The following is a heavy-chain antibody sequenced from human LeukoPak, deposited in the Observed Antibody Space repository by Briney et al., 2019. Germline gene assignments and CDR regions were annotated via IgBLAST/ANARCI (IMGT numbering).Heavy chain of an antibody. D-gene: IGHD3-10*01. V-gene: IGHV4-31*03. CDR3: ARAVATYYGSGSYYFDY. Sequence: SETLSLTCNVSGGSISSAAYYWTWIRQHPGKGLEWIGYIYYSGRTYYNPSLKSRAAISVDTSENQFSLKLTSLTAADTAVYYCARAVATYYGSGSYYFDYWGQGTLVTVSS. CDR2: IYYSGRT. J-gene: IGHJ4*02. CDR1: GGSISSAAYY.